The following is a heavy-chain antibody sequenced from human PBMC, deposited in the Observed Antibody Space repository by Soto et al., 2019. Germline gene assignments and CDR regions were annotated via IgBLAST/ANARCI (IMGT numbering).Heavy chain of an antibody. CDR2: VYYSGNT. V-gene: IGHV4-59*01. CDR1: GGSISPYY. Sequence: SETLSLTCTVSGGSISPYYWSWIRQPPGKGLEWIGYVYYSGNTNYNPSLESRVTISVDTSRNRFSLNLTSATAADTAVYFCARKGAAASYAHYYMDVWGRGTAVTVSS. J-gene: IGHJ6*03. CDR3: ARKGAAASYAHYYMDV. D-gene: IGHD6-13*01.